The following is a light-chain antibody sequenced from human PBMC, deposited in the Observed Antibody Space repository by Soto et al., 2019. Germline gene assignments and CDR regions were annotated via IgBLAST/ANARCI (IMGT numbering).Light chain of an antibody. CDR3: ATWDDSLSGVV. Sequence: QSVLTQPPSASGTPGQRVTISCSGGSSNIETHDIYWHQQLPGSAPKLLIYSNDQRPSGVPDRFSASKSGTSASLAISGLRSEDEAEYFCATWDDSLSGVVFGGGTKLTV. CDR1: SSNIETHD. V-gene: IGLV1-47*02. CDR2: SND. J-gene: IGLJ2*01.